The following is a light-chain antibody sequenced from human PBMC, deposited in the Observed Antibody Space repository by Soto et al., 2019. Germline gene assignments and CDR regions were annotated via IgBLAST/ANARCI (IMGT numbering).Light chain of an antibody. CDR3: GADHGSGSNFVRV. CDR1: SGYSNYK. Sequence: QPVLTQPPSASASLGASVTLTCTLSSGYSNYKVDWYQQRPGKGPRFVMRVGTGGIVGSKGDGIPDRFSVLGSGLNRYLTIKNIQEEDESVYHCGADHGSGSNFVRVFGTGTKLTVL. J-gene: IGLJ1*01. V-gene: IGLV9-49*01. CDR2: VGTGGIVG.